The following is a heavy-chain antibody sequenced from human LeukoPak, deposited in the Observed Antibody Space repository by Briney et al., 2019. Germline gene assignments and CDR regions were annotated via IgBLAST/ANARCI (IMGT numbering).Heavy chain of an antibody. Sequence: SETLSLTCSVSGGSIYSYYWSWIRQPAGKGLEWIGRIYTSGTTNYNPSLASRVTVSLDTSHNQFSLKLTSLTAADTAVYYCAREARVHNDGSGYYNDYWGQGTLVTVSS. CDR2: IYTSGTT. V-gene: IGHV4-4*07. CDR1: GGSIYSYY. J-gene: IGHJ4*02. D-gene: IGHD3-22*01. CDR3: AREARVHNDGSGYYNDY.